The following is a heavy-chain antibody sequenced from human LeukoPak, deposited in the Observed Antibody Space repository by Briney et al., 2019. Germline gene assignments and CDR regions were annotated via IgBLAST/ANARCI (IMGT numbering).Heavy chain of an antibody. Sequence: GGSLRLSCAASGFTFSSYWMHWVRQAPGKGLVRVSRINSDGSSTTYADSVMGRFTISRDNAKNTLYLQMNSLRAEDTAVYYCARRSSGGNYRPIDYWGQGTLVTVSS. CDR2: INSDGSST. V-gene: IGHV3-74*01. D-gene: IGHD3-16*02. J-gene: IGHJ4*02. CDR1: GFTFSSYW. CDR3: ARRSSGGNYRPIDY.